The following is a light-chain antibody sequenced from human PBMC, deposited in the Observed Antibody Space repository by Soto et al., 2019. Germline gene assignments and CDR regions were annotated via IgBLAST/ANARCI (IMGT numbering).Light chain of an antibody. J-gene: IGLJ3*02. CDR2: ENN. CDR3: GTWDSSLSDWV. Sequence: QSVLTQPPSVSAAPGQKVTISCSGSSSNIGNNYVSWYQQPPGTAPKLLIYENNKRPSGIPDRFSGSKSGTSATLGITGLQTGDEADYYCGTWDSSLSDWVFGGGTKVTVL. CDR1: SSNIGNNY. V-gene: IGLV1-51*02.